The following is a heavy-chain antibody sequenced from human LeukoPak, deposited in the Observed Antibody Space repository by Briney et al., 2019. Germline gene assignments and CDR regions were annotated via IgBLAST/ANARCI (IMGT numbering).Heavy chain of an antibody. D-gene: IGHD3-3*01. Sequence: QPGGSLRLSCAASGFTFSSYWMSWVRQAPGKGLEWVANIKQDGSEKYYVDSVKGRFTISRDNAKNSLYLQMNSLRAEDTAVYYCAKGRGDDFWSGYYNWFDPWGQGTLVTVSS. J-gene: IGHJ5*02. CDR2: IKQDGSEK. V-gene: IGHV3-7*03. CDR1: GFTFSSYW. CDR3: AKGRGDDFWSGYYNWFDP.